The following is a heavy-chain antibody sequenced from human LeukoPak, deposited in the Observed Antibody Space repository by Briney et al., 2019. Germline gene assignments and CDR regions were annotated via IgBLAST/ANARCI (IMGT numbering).Heavy chain of an antibody. CDR2: INPNSGGT. J-gene: IGHJ5*02. Sequence: ASVKVSCKASGYTFTGYYMHWVRQAPGQGLEGMGGINPNSGGTNYAQKFQGRVTMTRDTSISTAYMELSRLRCDDTAAYYCASSNRDSRGWFDPWGQGTLVTVSS. CDR3: ASSNRDSRGWFDP. V-gene: IGHV1-2*02. D-gene: IGHD6-25*01. CDR1: GYTFTGYY.